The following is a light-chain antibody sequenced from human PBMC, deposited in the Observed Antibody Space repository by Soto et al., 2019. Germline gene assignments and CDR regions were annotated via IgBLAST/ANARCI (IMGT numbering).Light chain of an antibody. CDR3: QQYGSSPQT. Sequence: EIELTQSPGTLSLSPGERATLSCRSSQSVSSRYFAWYQQKPGQAPRLLIYGAASRATGIPDRCSGSRSWTDCTLTISRLEPEDVAVYYCQQYGSSPQTLGQGTKVDI. V-gene: IGKV3-20*01. CDR1: QSVSSRY. J-gene: IGKJ1*01. CDR2: GAA.